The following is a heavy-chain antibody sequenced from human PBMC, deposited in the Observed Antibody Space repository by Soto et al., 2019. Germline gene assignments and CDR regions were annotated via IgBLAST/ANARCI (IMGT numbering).Heavy chain of an antibody. V-gene: IGHV4-34*01. J-gene: IGHJ6*02. Sequence: PSETLSLTCAVYGGSFSGYYWSWIRQPPGKGLEWIGEINHSGSTNYNPSLKSRVTISVDTSKNQFSLKLSSVTAADTAVYYCARHEAASTSSYYGMDLWGQGTTVTVSS. CDR1: GGSFSGYY. CDR3: ARHEAASTSSYYGMDL. CDR2: INHSGST. D-gene: IGHD6-13*01.